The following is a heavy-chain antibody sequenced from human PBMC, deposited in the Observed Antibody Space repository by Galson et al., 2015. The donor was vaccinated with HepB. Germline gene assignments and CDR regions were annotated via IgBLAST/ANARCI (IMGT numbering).Heavy chain of an antibody. CDR3: AKAFNYDFWSAYLDY. J-gene: IGHJ4*02. V-gene: IGHV3-33*06. CDR1: GFTFRTYG. Sequence: SLRLSCAASGFTFRTYGMHWVRQAPGKGLEWVAVIWYDGSNKYYVDSVKGRFSISRDNSRNTLSLQMNSLRAEDTALYYCAKAFNYDFWSAYLDYWGQGTLVTVSS. D-gene: IGHD3-3*01. CDR2: IWYDGSNK.